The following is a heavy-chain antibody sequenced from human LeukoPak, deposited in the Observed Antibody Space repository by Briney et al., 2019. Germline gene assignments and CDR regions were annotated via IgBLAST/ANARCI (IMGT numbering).Heavy chain of an antibody. Sequence: PSETLSLTCAVYGGSFSGYYWSWIRQPPGKGLEWIGEINHSGSTNYNPSLKSRVTISVDTSKNQSSLKLSSVTAADTAVYYCARGSSSFPYYYYMDVWGKGTTVTVSS. CDR1: GGSFSGYY. V-gene: IGHV4-34*01. CDR2: INHSGST. J-gene: IGHJ6*03. CDR3: ARGSSSFPYYYYMDV. D-gene: IGHD6-6*01.